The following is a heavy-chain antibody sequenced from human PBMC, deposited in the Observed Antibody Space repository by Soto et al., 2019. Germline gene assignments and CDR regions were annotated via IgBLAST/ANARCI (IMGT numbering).Heavy chain of an antibody. CDR2: ISYDGSDK. Sequence: QVQLVESGGGVVQPGRSLRLSCAASGFTFSRYAMHWVPQAPGKGLEWVAVISYDGSDKYYADSVKGRFTISRDNSKNTLYLQMNSLRAEDTAVYYCARDSSSWQPDFWGQGTLVTVSS. CDR3: ARDSSSWQPDF. J-gene: IGHJ4*02. V-gene: IGHV3-30-3*01. D-gene: IGHD6-13*01. CDR1: GFTFSRYA.